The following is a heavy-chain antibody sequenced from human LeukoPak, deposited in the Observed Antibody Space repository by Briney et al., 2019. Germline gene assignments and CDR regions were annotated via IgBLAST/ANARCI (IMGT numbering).Heavy chain of an antibody. CDR2: ISGSGGST. J-gene: IGHJ4*02. CDR1: GFTFSSYA. Sequence: QPGGSLRLSCAASGFTFSSYAMSWVRQAPGKGLEWVSAISGSGGSTYYADSVKGRFTISRDNSKNTLYLQMNSLRAEDTAVYYCAKIPRGDIYDSSGYHFDYWGQGTLVTVSS. D-gene: IGHD3-22*01. CDR3: AKIPRGDIYDSSGYHFDY. V-gene: IGHV3-23*01.